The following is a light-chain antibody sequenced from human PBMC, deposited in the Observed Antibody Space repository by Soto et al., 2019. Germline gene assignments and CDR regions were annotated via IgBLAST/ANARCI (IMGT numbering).Light chain of an antibody. V-gene: IGKV3D-20*02. CDR1: QSVSSSY. Sequence: EVVLTQSPATLSLSPGEGATLSCRASQSVSSSYLAWYQQKPGQAPRLLIYGASSRATGIPDRFSGSGSGTDFTLTISRLEPEDFAVYYCQLSQKRSSWPPIAFGQGTRLEI. J-gene: IGKJ5*01. CDR3: QLSQKRSSWPPIA. CDR2: GAS.